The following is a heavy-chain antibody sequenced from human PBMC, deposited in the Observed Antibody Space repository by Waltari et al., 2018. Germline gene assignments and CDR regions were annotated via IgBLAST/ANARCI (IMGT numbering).Heavy chain of an antibody. CDR3: ARDKGERWLQLGDFDY. CDR2: ISYDGSNK. J-gene: IGHJ4*02. D-gene: IGHD5-12*01. CDR1: GFTFSSYA. V-gene: IGHV3-30-3*01. Sequence: QVQLVESGGGVVQPGRSLRLSCVASGFTFSSYAMHWVGQAQGKGLEWVAVISYDGSNKYYADSVKGRFTISRDNSKNTLYLQMNSLRAEDTAVYYCARDKGERWLQLGDFDYWGQGTLVTVSS.